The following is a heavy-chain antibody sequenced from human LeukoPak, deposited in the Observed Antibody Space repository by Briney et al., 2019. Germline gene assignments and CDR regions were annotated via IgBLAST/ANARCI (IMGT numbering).Heavy chain of an antibody. CDR3: ARAPHYGANDR. Sequence: PSETLSLTCTVSGGSISSSYWSWIRQPPGKGLEWIGYIYYSGSTNYNPSLKSRVTISVDTSKNQFSLKLGSVTAADTAVYYCARAPHYGANDRWGQGTLVTVSS. V-gene: IGHV4-59*01. CDR1: GGSISSSY. J-gene: IGHJ5*02. CDR2: IYYSGST. D-gene: IGHD4-17*01.